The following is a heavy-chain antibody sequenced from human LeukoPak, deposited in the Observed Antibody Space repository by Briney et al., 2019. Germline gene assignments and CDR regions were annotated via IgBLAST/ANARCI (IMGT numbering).Heavy chain of an antibody. Sequence: SVKVPCKASGGTFSSYAISWVRQAPGQGLEWMGRIIPIFGTANYAQKFQGRVTITTDESTSTAYMELSSLRSEDTAVYYCAREPYYGDYVLANRGQGTLVTVSS. CDR3: AREPYYGDYVLAN. D-gene: IGHD4-17*01. J-gene: IGHJ4*02. CDR2: IIPIFGTA. V-gene: IGHV1-69*05. CDR1: GGTFSSYA.